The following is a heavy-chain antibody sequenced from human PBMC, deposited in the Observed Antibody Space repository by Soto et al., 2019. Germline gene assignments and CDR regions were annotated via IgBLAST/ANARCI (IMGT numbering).Heavy chain of an antibody. CDR2: ISGNGAGT. CDR1: GFTFGTYA. V-gene: IGHV3-23*01. Sequence: EVQLLESGGGLVQPGGSLRLSCAASGFTFGTYAMDWVRQAPGKGLEWVSTISGNGAGTYYADSVRGRFTISRDNSKNTLYLEMTSLRAEDTAIYYCAKDRQSGSYYDILTGHGTFDYWGQGTLVTVSS. J-gene: IGHJ4*02. CDR3: AKDRQSGSYYDILTGHGTFDY. D-gene: IGHD3-9*01.